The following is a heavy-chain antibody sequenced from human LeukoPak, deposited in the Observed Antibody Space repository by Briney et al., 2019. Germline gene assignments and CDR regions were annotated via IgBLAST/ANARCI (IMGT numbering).Heavy chain of an antibody. Sequence: SETLSLTCTVSGGSITNYYWSWIRQPPGKGLEWIGYMHYSGGTNYNPSLKSRATISVDASKNQFSLKLSSVTAADTAVYYCARHWETSSWYVDYWGQGTLVTVSS. CDR2: MHYSGGT. V-gene: IGHV4-59*08. J-gene: IGHJ4*02. CDR3: ARHWETSSWYVDY. CDR1: GGSITNYY. D-gene: IGHD6-13*01.